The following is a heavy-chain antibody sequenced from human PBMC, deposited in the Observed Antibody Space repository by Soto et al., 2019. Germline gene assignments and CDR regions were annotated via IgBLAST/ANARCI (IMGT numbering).Heavy chain of an antibody. Sequence: EVQLLETGGGLVQPGGSLRLSCAASGFTFSSYAMSWVRQAPGKGLEWVSAISGSGVSTYYGDSVKGRFTISRDNSKNTRYLQMNSLRAEDTAVYYCAKELHTSSGWSQVIYWGQGTLVTVSS. CDR1: GFTFSSYA. D-gene: IGHD6-19*01. CDR2: ISGSGVST. V-gene: IGHV3-23*01. J-gene: IGHJ4*02. CDR3: AKELHTSSGWSQVIY.